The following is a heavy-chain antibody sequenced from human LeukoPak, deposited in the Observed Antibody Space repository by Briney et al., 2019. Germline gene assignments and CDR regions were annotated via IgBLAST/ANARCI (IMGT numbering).Heavy chain of an antibody. D-gene: IGHD6-13*01. J-gene: IGHJ5*02. Sequence: PGGSLRLSCAASGFTFTSYAMSCVRQAPGKGLEWVSAISGSGGSTYYADSVKGRFTISRDNSKNTLYLQMNSLRAEDTAVYYCAEPRSSYSRSWYDHWGQGTLVTVSS. V-gene: IGHV3-23*01. CDR1: GFTFTSYA. CDR3: AEPRSSYSRSWYDH. CDR2: ISGSGGST.